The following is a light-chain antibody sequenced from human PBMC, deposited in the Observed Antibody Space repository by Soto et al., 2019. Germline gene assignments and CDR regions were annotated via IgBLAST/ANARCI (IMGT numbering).Light chain of an antibody. CDR3: QQREDWPRT. CDR2: DAS. CDR1: QSVNNY. Sequence: EIVLAQSPATLSMSPGERATLSCRASQSVNNYLGWYQQKPGQAPRLLIYDASQRATGVPARFSARGSGTDFTLTISSLEPEDFAIYYCQQREDWPRTFGGGTKVDIK. J-gene: IGKJ4*01. V-gene: IGKV3-11*01.